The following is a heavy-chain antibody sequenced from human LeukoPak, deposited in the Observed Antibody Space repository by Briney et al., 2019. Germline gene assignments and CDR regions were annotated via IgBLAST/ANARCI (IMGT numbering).Heavy chain of an antibody. Sequence: GGSLRLSCAASGFTFSNAWMSWVRQAPGKGLEWVGRIKSKTDGGTTDYAAPVKGRLTISRDDSKNTLYLQMNSLKTEDTAVYYCTTLLLAELLTYWGQGTLVTVSS. CDR2: IKSKTDGGTT. D-gene: IGHD1-26*01. J-gene: IGHJ4*02. V-gene: IGHV3-15*01. CDR1: GFTFSNAW. CDR3: TTLLLAELLTY.